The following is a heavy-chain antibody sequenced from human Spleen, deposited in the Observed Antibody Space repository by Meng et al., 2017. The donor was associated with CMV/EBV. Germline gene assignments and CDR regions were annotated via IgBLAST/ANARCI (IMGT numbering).Heavy chain of an antibody. D-gene: IGHD3-22*01. CDR2: IYYSGST. Sequence: GSLRLSCTVSGGSISSYYWSWIRQPPGKGLEWIGYIYYSGSTNYNPSLKSRVTISMDTSKKQFSLKLTSVTAADTAVCYCARYTRMPDSWGQGTLVTVSS. V-gene: IGHV4-59*01. CDR3: ARYTRMPDS. J-gene: IGHJ4*02. CDR1: GGSISSYY.